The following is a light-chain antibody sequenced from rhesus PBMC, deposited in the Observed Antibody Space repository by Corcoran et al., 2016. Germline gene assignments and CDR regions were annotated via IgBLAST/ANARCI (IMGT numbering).Light chain of an antibody. CDR3: LQHNSYPFT. J-gene: IGKJ3*01. V-gene: IGKV1-28*01. CDR1: QGISSY. Sequence: DIQMTQSPSSLSASVGDTVTITCRASQGISSYLNWFQQKPGKAPKLLSYAASSLESGVPSRLSGSGSGTELTLTISSLQPEDFAAYYCLQHNSYPFTFGPGTKLDIK. CDR2: AAS.